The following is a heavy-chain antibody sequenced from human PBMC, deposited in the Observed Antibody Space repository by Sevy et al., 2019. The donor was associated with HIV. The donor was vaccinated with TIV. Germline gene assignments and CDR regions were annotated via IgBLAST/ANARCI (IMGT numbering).Heavy chain of an antibody. CDR2: IKDDGSQK. D-gene: IGHD1-7*01. CDR1: GFMFSDCY. V-gene: IGHV3-7*01. J-gene: IGHJ4*02. CDR3: VRDFPWNYPQDYFDY. Sequence: GGSLRLSCEASGFMFSDCYMSWVRQAPGKGLEWVANIKDDGSQKYYVRSVKGRFTISRDNAKKSLYLQMNTLRAEDTAIYYCVRDFPWNYPQDYFDYWGKGTLVTVSS.